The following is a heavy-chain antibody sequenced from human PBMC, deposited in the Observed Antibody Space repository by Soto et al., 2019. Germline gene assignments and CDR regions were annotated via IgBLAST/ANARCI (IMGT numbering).Heavy chain of an antibody. J-gene: IGHJ4*02. CDR2: ISSTTNYI. V-gene: IGHV3-21*06. CDR1: GXTFTRYG. CDR3: ARESEDLTSNFDY. Sequence: GSLRLSCAASGXTFTRYGMNWVRQAPGKGLEWVSSISSTTNYIYYGDSMKGRFTISRDNAKNSLYLEMNSLRAEDTAVYYCARESEDLTSNFDYWGQGTLVTVSS.